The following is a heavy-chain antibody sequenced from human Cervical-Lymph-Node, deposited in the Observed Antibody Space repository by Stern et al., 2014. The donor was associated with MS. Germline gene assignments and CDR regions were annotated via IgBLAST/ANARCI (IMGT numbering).Heavy chain of an antibody. Sequence: QGQLVQSGTEAKKPGASLLVSCKASGYPFTSYGISWVRQAPGQGLEWVGWISADSGTTKYAQNLRDRITLTRDTSTGTAYMELRTLRSEDTAVYYCARDKMHAFDYWGQGTLVSVSS. CDR3: ARDKMHAFDY. J-gene: IGHJ4*02. CDR1: GYPFTSYG. CDR2: ISADSGTT. D-gene: IGHD2-8*01. V-gene: IGHV1-18*01.